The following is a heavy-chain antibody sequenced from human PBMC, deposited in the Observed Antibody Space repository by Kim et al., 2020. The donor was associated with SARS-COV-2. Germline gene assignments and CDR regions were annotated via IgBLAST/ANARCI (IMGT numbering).Heavy chain of an antibody. V-gene: IGHV3-7*01. CDR3: AQFVVVPAVRSYYYYVMDV. J-gene: IGHJ6*02. CDR1: GFTFSSYW. D-gene: IGHD2-2*01. CDR2: IKQDGSEK. Sequence: GGSLRLSCAASGFTFSSYWMSWVRQAPGKGLEWVANIKQDGSEKYYVDSVKGRFTISRDNTKNSLYLQMNSLRAEDTAVYYCAQFVVVPAVRSYYYYVMDVWGQGTTVTVSS.